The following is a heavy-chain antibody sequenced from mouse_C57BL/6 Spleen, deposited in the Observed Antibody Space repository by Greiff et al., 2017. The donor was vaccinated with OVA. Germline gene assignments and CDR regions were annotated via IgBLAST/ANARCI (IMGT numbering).Heavy chain of an antibody. V-gene: IGHV1-80*01. Sequence: VQLQQSGAELVKPGASVKISCKASGYAFSSYWMNWVKQRPGKGLEWIGQIYPGDGDTNYNGKFKGKATLTADKSSSTAYMQLSSLTSEDSAVYFCARAHFTTVVANYAMDYWGQGTSVTVSS. CDR2: IYPGDGDT. CDR3: ARAHFTTVVANYAMDY. D-gene: IGHD1-1*01. J-gene: IGHJ4*01. CDR1: GYAFSSYW.